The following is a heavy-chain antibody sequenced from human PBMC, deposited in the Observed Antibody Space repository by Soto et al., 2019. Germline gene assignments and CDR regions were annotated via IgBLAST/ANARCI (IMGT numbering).Heavy chain of an antibody. CDR3: ARGDQSITIFGVPYYYYGMDV. D-gene: IGHD3-3*01. J-gene: IGHJ6*02. V-gene: IGHV1-8*01. CDR2: MNTNSGNK. CDR1: GYTFTSCD. Sequence: AAVKVSCMASGYTFTSCDINSVRQATGQGLEWMGWMNTNSGNKGYAQKFQGRVTMTSNTSISTDYMELSRLRSEDTAVYYCARGDQSITIFGVPYYYYGMDVWGQGTTVTVSS.